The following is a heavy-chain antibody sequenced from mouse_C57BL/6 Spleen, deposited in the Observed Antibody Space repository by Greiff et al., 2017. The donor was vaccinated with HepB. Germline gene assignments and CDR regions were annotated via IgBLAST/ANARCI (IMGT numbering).Heavy chain of an antibody. CDR3: ARRAQGYFDC. CDR1: GYTFTDYY. D-gene: IGHD3-2*02. CDR2: IYPGSGNT. Sequence: VQRVESGAELVRPGASVKLSCKASGYTFTDYYINWVKQRPGQGLEWIAMIYPGSGNTYYNEKFKGKATLTAEKSSSTAYMQLSSLTSEDSAVYFCARRAQGYFDCGGQGATLTVSS. J-gene: IGHJ2*01. V-gene: IGHV1-76*01.